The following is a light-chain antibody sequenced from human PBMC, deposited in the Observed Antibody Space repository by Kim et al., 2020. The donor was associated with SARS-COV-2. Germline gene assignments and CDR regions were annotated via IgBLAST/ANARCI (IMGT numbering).Light chain of an antibody. J-gene: IGKJ1*01. Sequence: DIQMTQSPSSLSASVGDRVPITCRASQNIYTYLNWYQQKPGKAPKLLIYAASSLQSGVPSRFTGSGSGTVFTLTITSLQPDDFATYYCLQCSPTPRTFGQGTKGDI. CDR1: QNIYTY. CDR3: LQCSPTPRT. V-gene: IGKV1-39*01. CDR2: AAS.